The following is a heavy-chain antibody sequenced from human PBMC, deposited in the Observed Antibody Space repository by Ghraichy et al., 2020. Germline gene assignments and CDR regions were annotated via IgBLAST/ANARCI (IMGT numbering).Heavy chain of an antibody. CDR2: IYHSGST. Sequence: SETLSLTCAVSGGSISSGGYSWSWIRQPPGKGLEWIGYIYHSGSTYYNPSLKSRVTISVDRSKNQFSLKLSSVTAADTAVYYCARGGGYCTNGVCYTFWFDPWGQGTLVTVSS. V-gene: IGHV4-30-2*01. D-gene: IGHD2-8*01. CDR1: GGSISSGGYS. J-gene: IGHJ5*02. CDR3: ARGGGYCTNGVCYTFWFDP.